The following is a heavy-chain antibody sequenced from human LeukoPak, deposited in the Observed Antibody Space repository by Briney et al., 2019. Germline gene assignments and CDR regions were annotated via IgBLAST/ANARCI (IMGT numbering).Heavy chain of an antibody. J-gene: IGHJ5*02. Sequence: SETLSLTCTVSGGSISSYYWSWIRQPPGKGLEWIGYIYYSGSTNYNPSLKSRVTISVDKSKNQFSLKLSSVTAADAAVYYCARAGAKYCSSTSCYVEWFDPWGQGTLVTVSS. CDR3: ARAGAKYCSSTSCYVEWFDP. D-gene: IGHD2-2*01. CDR2: IYYSGST. CDR1: GGSISSYY. V-gene: IGHV4-59*12.